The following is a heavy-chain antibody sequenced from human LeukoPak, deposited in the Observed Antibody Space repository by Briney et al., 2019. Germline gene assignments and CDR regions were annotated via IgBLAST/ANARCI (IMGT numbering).Heavy chain of an antibody. V-gene: IGHV4-59*01. CDR2: IYYSGST. Sequence: PSETLSLTCTVSGGSISSYYWSWIRQPPGKGLEWIGYIYYSGSTNYNPSLKSRVTISVDTSKNQFSLKLSSVTAADTAVYYCARDSGSRWFDPWGPGTLVTVSS. CDR1: GGSISSYY. CDR3: ARDSGSRWFDP. J-gene: IGHJ5*02. D-gene: IGHD3-22*01.